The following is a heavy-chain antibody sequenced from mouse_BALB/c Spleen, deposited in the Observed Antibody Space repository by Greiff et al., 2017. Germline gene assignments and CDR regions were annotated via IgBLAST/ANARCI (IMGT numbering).Heavy chain of an antibody. Sequence: EVMLVESGGGLVKPGGSLKLSCAASGFTFSSYAMSWVRQTPEKRLEWVATISSGGSYTYYPDSVKGRFTISRDNAKNTLYLQMSSLRSEDTAMYYCARPIGTTNYYAMDYWGQGTSVTVSS. V-gene: IGHV5-9-1*01. CDR3: ARPIGTTNYYAMDY. CDR1: GFTFSSYA. D-gene: IGHD2-14*01. J-gene: IGHJ4*01. CDR2: ISSGGSYT.